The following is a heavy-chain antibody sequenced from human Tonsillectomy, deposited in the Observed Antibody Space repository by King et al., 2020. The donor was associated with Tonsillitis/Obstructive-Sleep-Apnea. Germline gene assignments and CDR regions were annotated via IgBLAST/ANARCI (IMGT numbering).Heavy chain of an antibody. D-gene: IGHD6-19*01. CDR3: ARGILAAGTDWFDP. Sequence: VQLVESGAEVKRPGASVKVSCKASGYTFATYYIHWVRQAPGQGPEWMGKINPSGGSTTYAQQFQGRVTMTRDTSTSTSYMELTSLTSEDTAVYYCARGILAAGTDWFDPWGPGTLVTVSS. CDR1: GYTFATYY. V-gene: IGHV1-46*01. J-gene: IGHJ5*02. CDR2: INPSGGST.